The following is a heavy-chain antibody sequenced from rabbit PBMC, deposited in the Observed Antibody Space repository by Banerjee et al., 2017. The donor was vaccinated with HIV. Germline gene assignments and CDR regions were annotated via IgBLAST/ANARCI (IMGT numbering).Heavy chain of an antibody. V-gene: IGHV1S45*01. Sequence: QEQLEESGGGLVKPGGTLTLTCKASGFSFSSNYWLCWVRQAPGKGLEWIACIDTSSGNTVYATWAKGRFTISKTSWTTVTLQMTSLTAADTATYFCARGYWTDGLHLWGPGTLVTVS. J-gene: IGHJ6*01. CDR3: ARGYWTDGLHL. CDR2: IDTSSGNT. D-gene: IGHD1-1*01. CDR1: GFSFSSNYW.